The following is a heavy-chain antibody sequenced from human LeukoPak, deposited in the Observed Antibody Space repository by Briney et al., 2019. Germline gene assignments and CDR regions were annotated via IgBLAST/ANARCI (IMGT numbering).Heavy chain of an antibody. CDR2: IKKDGSEK. CDR3: TRDRLACTSTACYSSFDY. D-gene: IGHD2-2*01. V-gene: IGHV3-7*01. J-gene: IGHJ4*02. Sequence: GGSLRLSCAASGFTFSNYWMNWVRQAPGKGLEWVANIKKDGSEKNYVDSVKGRFTISRDNAKNPLYLQMNSLRAEDTAVYYRTRDRLACTSTACYSSFDYWGQGTLVTVSS. CDR1: GFTFSNYW.